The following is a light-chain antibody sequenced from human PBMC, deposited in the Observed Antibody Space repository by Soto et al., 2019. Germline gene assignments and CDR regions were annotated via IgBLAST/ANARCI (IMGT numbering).Light chain of an antibody. Sequence: QSALTQSASVSGSPGQSITISCTGTSSDVGAYNYVSWYQQHPGKAPKVMIHDVSNRPSGVSSRFSGSKSGNTASLTISGLQDEDEADYYCSSYTSSSTPDVFGTGTKLTVL. J-gene: IGLJ1*01. V-gene: IGLV2-14*01. CDR2: DVS. CDR1: SSDVGAYNY. CDR3: SSYTSSSTPDV.